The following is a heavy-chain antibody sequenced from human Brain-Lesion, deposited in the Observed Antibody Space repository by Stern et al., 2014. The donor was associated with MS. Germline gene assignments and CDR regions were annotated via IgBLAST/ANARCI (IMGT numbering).Heavy chain of an antibody. J-gene: IGHJ4*02. Sequence: QVQLVESEGGVVQPGTSLRLSCAASGFPFSSYGMHWVRQAPGKGLEWVALAWYDGSTAYYTNSVKGRFTISRDNSKNTLSLQMNSLTAEDTAVYYCARGHIPYAYNYLFDYWGQGTLVTVSS. CDR2: AWYDGSTA. CDR1: GFPFSSYG. CDR3: ARGHIPYAYNYLFDY. V-gene: IGHV3-33*01. D-gene: IGHD5-24*01.